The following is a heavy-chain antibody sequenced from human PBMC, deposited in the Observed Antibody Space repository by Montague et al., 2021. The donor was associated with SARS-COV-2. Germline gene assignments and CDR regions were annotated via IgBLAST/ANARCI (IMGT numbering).Heavy chain of an antibody. J-gene: IGHJ4*02. D-gene: IGHD7-27*01. Sequence: SLRLSCSASGFTFSIYSVNWVRQAPGKGLEWVSYITGTSSLVHYXDSVKGRFTISRDNAQNSLYLQMNSLRDEDTAVYYCARSTGHFDYWGLGTLVTVSS. CDR1: GFTFSIYS. V-gene: IGHV3-48*02. CDR3: ARSTGHFDY. CDR2: ITGTSSLV.